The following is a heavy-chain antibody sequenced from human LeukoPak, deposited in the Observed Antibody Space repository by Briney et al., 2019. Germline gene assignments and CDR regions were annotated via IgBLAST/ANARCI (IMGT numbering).Heavy chain of an antibody. CDR2: INHSGST. J-gene: IGHJ4*02. Sequence: PSETLSLTCAVYGGSFSGYYWSWIRQPPGKGLEWIGEINHSGSTNYNPSLKSRVTISVDTSKNQFSLKLSSVTAADTAVYYCPRVEGQQLAIDYWGQGTLVTVSS. CDR1: GGSFSGYY. CDR3: PRVEGQQLAIDY. D-gene: IGHD6-13*01. V-gene: IGHV4-34*01.